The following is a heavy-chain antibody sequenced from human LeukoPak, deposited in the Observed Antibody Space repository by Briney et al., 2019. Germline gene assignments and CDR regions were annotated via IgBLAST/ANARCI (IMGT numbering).Heavy chain of an antibody. J-gene: IGHJ6*02. CDR2: IGTAGDT. CDR3: ARGRVQLWPRAYYYGMDV. V-gene: IGHV3-13*01. CDR1: GFTFSSYD. Sequence: GGSLRLSCAASGFTFSSYDMHWVRHATGKGLEWVSAIGTAGDTYYPGSVKGRFTISRENAKNSLYLQMNSLRAGDTAVYYCARGRVQLWPRAYYYGMDVWGQGTTVTVSS. D-gene: IGHD5-18*01.